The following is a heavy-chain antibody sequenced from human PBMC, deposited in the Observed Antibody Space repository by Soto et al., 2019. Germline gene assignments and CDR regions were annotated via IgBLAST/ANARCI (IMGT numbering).Heavy chain of an antibody. D-gene: IGHD4-17*01. CDR2: IYPGDSDT. Sequence: PXDSLKVSCKCSGYSFTSYWIGLVLQVPGKGLEWMGIIYPGDSDTRYSPSFQGQVTISADKSISTAYLQWSSLKASDTAMYYCARQAWGTVNTHYSYGLDVWGQGTTVTVSS. V-gene: IGHV5-51*01. CDR1: GYSFTSYW. J-gene: IGHJ6*02. CDR3: ARQAWGTVNTHYSYGLDV.